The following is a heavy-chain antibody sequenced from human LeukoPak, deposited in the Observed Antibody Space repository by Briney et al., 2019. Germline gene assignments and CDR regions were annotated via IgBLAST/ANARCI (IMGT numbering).Heavy chain of an antibody. Sequence: SETLSLTCTVSGDSVRSNFWGWVRQPPGKGLEWIASVFRDGSTFYNPSLKSRVTMSVDTSKNQFSLKLSSVTAADTAVYYCARGYGVVPVSPAGNWFDPWGQGTLVTVSS. CDR2: VFRDGST. CDR1: GDSVRSNF. V-gene: IGHV4-39*01. D-gene: IGHD4-17*01. CDR3: ARGYGVVPVSPAGNWFDP. J-gene: IGHJ5*02.